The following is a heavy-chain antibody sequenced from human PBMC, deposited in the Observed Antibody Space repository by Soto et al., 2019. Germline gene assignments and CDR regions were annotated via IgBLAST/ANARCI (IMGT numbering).Heavy chain of an antibody. V-gene: IGHV3-30-3*01. Sequence: QVQLVESGGGVVQPGRSLRLSCAASGFSFNSFAMHWVRQAPGKGLEWVAVISYDGSNKYYADSVNGRFTISRDNSKNTLALQMNSLRDDDTAVYYCARGDSGGTLGYFDYWGQGTLVTVSA. CDR2: ISYDGSNK. CDR1: GFSFNSFA. J-gene: IGHJ4*02. D-gene: IGHD2-15*01. CDR3: ARGDSGGTLGYFDY.